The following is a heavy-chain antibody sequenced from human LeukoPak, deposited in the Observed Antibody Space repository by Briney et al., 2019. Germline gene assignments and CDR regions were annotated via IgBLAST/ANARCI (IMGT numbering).Heavy chain of an antibody. CDR3: ARDRAVVVAATDY. J-gene: IGHJ4*01. D-gene: IGHD2-15*01. Sequence: ASVKVSCKASGYTFTTYGISWVRQAPGQGLEWMGWISPYNGNTNYAQKLQGRVTMTTDTSTSTAYMELRSLRSDDTAVFYCARDRAVVVAATDYWGHRTLVTVSS. V-gene: IGHV1-18*01. CDR1: GYTFTTYG. CDR2: ISPYNGNT.